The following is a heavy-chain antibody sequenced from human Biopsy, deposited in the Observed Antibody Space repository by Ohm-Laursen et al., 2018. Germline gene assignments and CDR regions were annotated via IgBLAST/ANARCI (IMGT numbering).Heavy chain of an antibody. D-gene: IGHD2-15*01. CDR2: LSGSGGTT. Sequence: SLRLSCAASGFTFNSHEMNWVRQAPGKGLEWVSVLSGSGGTTYYADSVKGRFTISRDNSKNTLYPQMNSLTAEDTAVYYCAKTFHGSSFLYDYWGQGTLVTVSS. CDR3: AKTFHGSSFLYDY. V-gene: IGHV3-23*01. J-gene: IGHJ4*02. CDR1: GFTFNSHE.